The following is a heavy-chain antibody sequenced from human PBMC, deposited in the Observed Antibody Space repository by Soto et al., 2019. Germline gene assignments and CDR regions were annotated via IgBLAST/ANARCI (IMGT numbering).Heavy chain of an antibody. J-gene: IGHJ4*02. CDR3: ATAGGLGAVAADY. CDR2: IYHSGST. CDR1: GGSISSGGYS. Sequence: QLQLQESGSGLVKPSQTLSLTCAVSGGSISSGGYSWSWIRQPPGKGLEWIGYIYHSGSTYYNPYLQRRITISVDRSKNQFSLQLSSVTAADTAVYYCATAGGLGAVAADYWGKGTLVTVSS. D-gene: IGHD6-19*01. V-gene: IGHV4-30-2*01.